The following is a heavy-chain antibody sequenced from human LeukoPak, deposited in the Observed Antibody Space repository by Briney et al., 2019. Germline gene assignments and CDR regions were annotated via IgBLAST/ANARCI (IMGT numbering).Heavy chain of an antibody. D-gene: IGHD4-17*01. J-gene: IGHJ5*02. V-gene: IGHV3-7*01. CDR1: GFTFSNFW. Sequence: PGGSLRLSCAASGFTFSNFWINWVRQAPGKGLEWVANIKEDGSKKNYVDSVKGRFTISRDNAKNTLYLQMNSLRAEDTAVYYCARAHGDHPPRYPFSAWFDPWGQGTLVTVSS. CDR2: IKEDGSKK. CDR3: ARAHGDHPPRYPFSAWFDP.